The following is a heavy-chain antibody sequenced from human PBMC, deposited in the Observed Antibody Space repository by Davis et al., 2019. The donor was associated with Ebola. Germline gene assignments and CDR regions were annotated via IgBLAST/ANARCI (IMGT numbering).Heavy chain of an antibody. Sequence: MPSETLSLTCTVSGGSISSHNWWRWVRQPPGKGLEWIGEIYDSGSTNYNPSLKTRVTISVDTSKNQFSLNLTSVTAADTAVYFCASLRSPRDDAFDIWGQGTLVTVSS. V-gene: IGHV4-4*02. CDR3: ASLRSPRDDAFDI. D-gene: IGHD1-14*01. CDR1: GGSISSHNW. CDR2: IYDSGST. J-gene: IGHJ3*02.